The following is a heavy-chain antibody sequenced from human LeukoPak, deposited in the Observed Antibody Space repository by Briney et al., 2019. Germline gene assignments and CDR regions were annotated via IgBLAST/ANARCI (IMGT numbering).Heavy chain of an antibody. CDR3: AHEDYNDFYTFDF. J-gene: IGHJ4*02. CDR2: VYHTGNT. V-gene: IGHV4-39*01. D-gene: IGHD3-22*01. Sequence: SETLSLTCTVSGDSIRSTTNYWGWIRQPPGKGLEWIGSVYHTGNTYYNSSLQSRVTLSVDPSKNQFSLKLTSVTAADTAVYYCAHEDYNDFYTFDFWGQGTLVTVSS. CDR1: GDSIRSTTNY.